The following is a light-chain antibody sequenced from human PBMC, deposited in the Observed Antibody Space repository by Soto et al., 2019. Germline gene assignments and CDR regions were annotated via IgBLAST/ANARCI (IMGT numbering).Light chain of an antibody. CDR3: CSYAGSSTL. CDR1: SSDVGSYNL. CDR2: EGS. J-gene: IGLJ2*01. V-gene: IGLV2-23*01. Sequence: QSVLTQPASVSGSPGQSITISCTGTSSDVGSYNLVSWYQQHPSKAPKLMIYEGSKRPSGVSNRFSGSKSGNTASLTISGLQAEDEADYYCCSYAGSSTLFGGGTKLTVL.